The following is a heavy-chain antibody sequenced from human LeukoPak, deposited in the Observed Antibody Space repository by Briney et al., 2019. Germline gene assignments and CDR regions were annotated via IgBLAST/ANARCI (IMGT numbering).Heavy chain of an antibody. CDR2: IYYSGST. CDR3: ARYYYDSSGRGDNWFDP. V-gene: IGHV4-39*01. Sequence: SETLSLTCAVYGGSFSGYYWGWIRQPPGKGLEWIGSIYYSGSTYYNPSLKSRVTISVDTSKNQFSLKLSSVTAADTAVYYCARYYYDSSGRGDNWFDPWGQGTLVTVSS. J-gene: IGHJ5*02. D-gene: IGHD3-22*01. CDR1: GGSFSGYY.